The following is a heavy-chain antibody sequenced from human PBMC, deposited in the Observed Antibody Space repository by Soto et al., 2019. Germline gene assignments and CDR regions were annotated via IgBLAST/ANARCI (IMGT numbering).Heavy chain of an antibody. CDR3: ARVRYYDFWMAYDY. CDR1: GYTFTSYA. J-gene: IGHJ4*02. Sequence: QVQLVQSGAEVKKPGASVKVSCKASGYTFTSYAMHWVRQAPGQRLEWMGWINAGNGNTKYSQKLQGRVTITRDKSASTAYMELSSLRSEDTAVYYCARVRYYDFWMAYDYWGQGTLVTVSS. CDR2: INAGNGNT. D-gene: IGHD3-3*01. V-gene: IGHV1-3*01.